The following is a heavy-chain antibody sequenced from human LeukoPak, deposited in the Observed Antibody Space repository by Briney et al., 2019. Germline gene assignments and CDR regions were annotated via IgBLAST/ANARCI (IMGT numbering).Heavy chain of an antibody. CDR3: TKDFGGYCSGGSCYDGFDY. V-gene: IGHV3-30*18. J-gene: IGHJ4*02. CDR1: GFTFSSYG. CDR2: ISYDGSNK. D-gene: IGHD2-15*01. Sequence: GGSLRLSCAASGFTFSSYGMHWVRQAPGKGLEWVAVISYDGSNKYYADSVKGRFTISRDNSKNTLYLQMNSLRAEDTAVYYCTKDFGGYCSGGSCYDGFDYWGQGTLVTVSS.